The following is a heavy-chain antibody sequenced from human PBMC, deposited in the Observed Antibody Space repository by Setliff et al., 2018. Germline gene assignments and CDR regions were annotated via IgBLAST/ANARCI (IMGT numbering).Heavy chain of an antibody. D-gene: IGHD6-25*01. CDR3: VRDTTSGWMLTN. CDR1: GFTFDVSG. CDR2: ISSNGGST. J-gene: IGHJ4*02. V-gene: IGHV3-64*02. Sequence: LRLSCGTSGFTFDVSGMSWVRQAPGKGLEYVSAISSNGGSTYYADSVKGRFTISRDNSKNTLYLQMGSLRAEDMAVYYCVRDTTSGWMLTNWGQGTLVTVSS.